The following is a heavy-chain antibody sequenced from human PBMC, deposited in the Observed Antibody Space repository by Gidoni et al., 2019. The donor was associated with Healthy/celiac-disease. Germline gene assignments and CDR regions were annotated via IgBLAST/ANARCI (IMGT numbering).Heavy chain of an antibody. CDR3: ARVSVTREYYYYGMDV. V-gene: IGHV4-30-4*01. Sequence: QVQLQESGPVLVKPSQTLSLTCTVSGGSISSGDYYWSWIRQPPGKGLEWIVYIYYSGSTYYNPSLKSRVTISVDTYKNHFSLKLSYVTAADTAVYYCARVSVTREYYYYGMDVWGQGTTVTVSS. J-gene: IGHJ6*02. D-gene: IGHD4-4*01. CDR2: IYYSGST. CDR1: GGSISSGDYY.